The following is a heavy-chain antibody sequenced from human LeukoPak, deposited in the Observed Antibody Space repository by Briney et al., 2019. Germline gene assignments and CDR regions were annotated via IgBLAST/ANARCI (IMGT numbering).Heavy chain of an antibody. Sequence: SETLSLTCTVSGYSISSGYYWGWIRQPPGKGLEWIGYIYYSGSTNYNPSLKSRVTISVDTSKNQFSLKLSSVSAADTAVYYCARVYYDYVWGSYRYTAGHAFDIWGQGTMVTVSS. D-gene: IGHD3-16*02. J-gene: IGHJ3*02. V-gene: IGHV4-61*01. CDR2: IYYSGST. CDR1: GYSISSGYY. CDR3: ARVYYDYVWGSYRYTAGHAFDI.